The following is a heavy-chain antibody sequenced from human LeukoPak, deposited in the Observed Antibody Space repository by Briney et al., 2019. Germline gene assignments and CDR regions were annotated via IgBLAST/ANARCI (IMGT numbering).Heavy chain of an antibody. D-gene: IGHD4-23*01. CDR2: IWYDGSNK. CDR3: ATPRGDYYYGMDV. Sequence: GGSLRLSCAASGFTFSSYGMHWVRQAPGKGLEWVAVIWYDGSNKYYADSVKGRFTISRDNAKNTLYLQMNSLRAEDTAVYYCATPRGDYYYGMDVWGLGTTVTVSS. CDR1: GFTFSSYG. J-gene: IGHJ6*02. V-gene: IGHV3-33*03.